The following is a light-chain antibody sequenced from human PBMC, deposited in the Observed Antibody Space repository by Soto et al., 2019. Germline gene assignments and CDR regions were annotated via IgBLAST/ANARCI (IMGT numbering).Light chain of an antibody. CDR2: DVT. Sequence: QSALTQPRSVSGSPGQSVTISCTGTSSDVGGYNYVSWYQQYPGKAPKPMIYDVTKRPSGVPDRFSCSKSGNTASLTISGLQAEDEADYYCCSYAGSYTQVFGGGTKVTVL. J-gene: IGLJ3*02. CDR1: SSDVGGYNY. CDR3: CSYAGSYTQV. V-gene: IGLV2-11*01.